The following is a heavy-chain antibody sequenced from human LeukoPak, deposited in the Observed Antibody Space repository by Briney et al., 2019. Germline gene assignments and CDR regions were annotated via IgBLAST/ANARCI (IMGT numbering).Heavy chain of an antibody. CDR3: ARGIWSATRASYYMDV. D-gene: IGHD3-3*01. CDR1: GYTFTSYA. J-gene: IGHJ6*03. V-gene: IGHV1-3*03. Sequence: ASVKVSCKASGYTFTSYAIHWVRQAPGRRPEWMGWINAGNADTRYSQDFQGRVTISRDTSASTAYMEFSSLTSEDMAVYFCARGIWSATRASYYMDVWGKGTTVTVSS. CDR2: INAGNADT.